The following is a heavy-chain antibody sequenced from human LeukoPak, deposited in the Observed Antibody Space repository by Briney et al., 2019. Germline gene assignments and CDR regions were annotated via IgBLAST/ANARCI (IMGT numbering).Heavy chain of an antibody. CDR1: GGSISSGGYY. CDR2: IYYSGST. V-gene: IGHV4-31*03. J-gene: IGHJ5*02. D-gene: IGHD5/OR15-5a*01. CDR3: ARLIVYRFDP. Sequence: ASETLSLTCTVSGGSISSGGYYWSWIRQHPGKGLEWIGYIYYSGSTYYNPSLKSRVTISVDTSKNQFSLKLSSVTAADTAVYYCARLIVYRFDPWGQGTLVTVSS.